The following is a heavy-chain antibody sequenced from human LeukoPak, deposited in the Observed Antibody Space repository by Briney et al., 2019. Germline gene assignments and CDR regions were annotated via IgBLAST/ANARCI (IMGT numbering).Heavy chain of an antibody. CDR1: GFTFGSHA. V-gene: IGHV3-23*01. Sequence: GGSLRLSCEASGFTFGSHAMYWVRQAPGKGLEWVAGTFGSGGSPHYADPVKGRFTISRDNSRNTVYLQINSLRAEDTAVYYCGKTTVGYSSGQKPAWPVDYWGQGTLVTVSS. D-gene: IGHD5-18*01. CDR3: GKTTVGYSSGQKPAWPVDY. J-gene: IGHJ4*02. CDR2: TFGSGGSP.